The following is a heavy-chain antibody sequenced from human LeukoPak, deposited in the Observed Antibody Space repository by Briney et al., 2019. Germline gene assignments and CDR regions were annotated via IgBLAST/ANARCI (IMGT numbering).Heavy chain of an antibody. CDR2: IYKGRST. CDR3: ARVVVPAAIVY. CDR1: GDSINMIVNY. Sequence: SETLSLTCSVSGDSINMIVNYWSWIRHSPGRGPEWIGYIYKGRSTSYTPSLKNRVTISVDTSKKQFSLILESVTAADTAVYYCARVVVPAAIVYWGQGIPVTVSP. V-gene: IGHV4-31*03. D-gene: IGHD2-15*01. J-gene: IGHJ4*02.